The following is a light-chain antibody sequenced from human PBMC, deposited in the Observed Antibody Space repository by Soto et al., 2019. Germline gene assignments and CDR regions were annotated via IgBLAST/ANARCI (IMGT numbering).Light chain of an antibody. V-gene: IGKV1-39*01. Sequence: IQITQSPSSLSASVGDRVTITCRASQSISSYLNWYQQKPGKAPKLLIYAASSLQSGVPSRFSGSGSGTDFTLTISSLQPEDFATYYCQQSYSTPLTFGGGIKADIK. CDR3: QQSYSTPLT. J-gene: IGKJ4*01. CDR1: QSISSY. CDR2: AAS.